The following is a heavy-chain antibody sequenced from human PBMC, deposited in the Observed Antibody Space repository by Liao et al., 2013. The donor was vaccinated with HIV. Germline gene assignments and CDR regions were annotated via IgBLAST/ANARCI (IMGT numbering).Heavy chain of an antibody. CDR1: GGSISSSSYY. D-gene: IGHD3-16*01. Sequence: QLQLQESGPGLVKPSETLSLTCTVSGGSISSSSYYWGWLRQPPGKGLEWIGSIYYSGSTFYNPSLKSRVTISVDTSKNQFSLKLSSVTAADTAVYYCARAKIDDYVWGSDYYYMDVWGKGTTVTVSS. J-gene: IGHJ6*03. V-gene: IGHV4-39*07. CDR3: ARAKIDDYVWGSDYYYMDV. CDR2: IYYSGST.